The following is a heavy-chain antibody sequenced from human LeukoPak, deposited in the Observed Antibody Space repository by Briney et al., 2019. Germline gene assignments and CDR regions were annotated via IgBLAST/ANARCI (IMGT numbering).Heavy chain of an antibody. J-gene: IGHJ4*02. D-gene: IGHD4-23*01. CDR3: VKDKERDYGGNSLDY. CDR2: IRYDGSDK. CDR1: GFTFSSYG. V-gene: IGHV3-30*02. Sequence: GGSLGLSCAASGFTFSSYGMHWARQAPGKVLEWVAFIRYDGSDKNYAGSVKGRFTISRDNSKNTLYLQMNSLRAEDTAVYYCVKDKERDYGGNSLDYWGQGTLVTVSS.